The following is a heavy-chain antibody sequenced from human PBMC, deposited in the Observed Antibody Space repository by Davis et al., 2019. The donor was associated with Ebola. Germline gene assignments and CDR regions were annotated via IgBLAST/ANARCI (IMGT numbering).Heavy chain of an antibody. V-gene: IGHV4-34*01. Sequence: PGGSLRLSCAVYGGSFSGYYWSWIRQPPGKGLEWIGEINHSGSTNYNPSLKSRVTISVDTSKNQFSLKLSSVTAADTAVYYCARDHPNDYGDYGWFDPWGQGTLVTVSS. J-gene: IGHJ5*02. CDR2: INHSGST. D-gene: IGHD4-17*01. CDR1: GGSFSGYY. CDR3: ARDHPNDYGDYGWFDP.